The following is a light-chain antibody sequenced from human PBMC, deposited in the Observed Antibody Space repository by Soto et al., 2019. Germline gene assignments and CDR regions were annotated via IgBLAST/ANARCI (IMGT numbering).Light chain of an antibody. Sequence: EIVFTQSPGTLSFSPGERATLSCRASQSVSSSYLAWYQQKPGQAPRLLIYRTSNRATGIPDRFSGSGSGTDFTLTISRLEPEDFAVYWCQQYDSSPRTFGQGTKVE. CDR2: RTS. J-gene: IGKJ1*01. CDR3: QQYDSSPRT. V-gene: IGKV3-20*01. CDR1: QSVSSSY.